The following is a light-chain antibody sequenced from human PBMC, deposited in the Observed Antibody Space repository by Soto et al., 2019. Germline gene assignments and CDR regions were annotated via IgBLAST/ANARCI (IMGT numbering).Light chain of an antibody. CDR1: QSVDIY. CDR3: QQRLSWPPLT. CDR2: DAS. Sequence: VLTQSPATLSLSPGERATLSCRASQSVDIYLAWYQQKPGQAPRLLIYDASNRAPGIPARFSGSGSGTDFTLTISSLEPEDFAVYYCQQRLSWPPLTFGGGTRVEI. J-gene: IGKJ4*01. V-gene: IGKV3-11*01.